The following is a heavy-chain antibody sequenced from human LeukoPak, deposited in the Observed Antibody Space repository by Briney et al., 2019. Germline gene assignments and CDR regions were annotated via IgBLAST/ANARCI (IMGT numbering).Heavy chain of an antibody. CDR3: AREEPGDLGQAFHY. V-gene: IGHV3-21*01. D-gene: IGHD7-27*01. J-gene: IGHJ4*02. CDR1: GFTFRTYA. CDR2: MGGSGTSI. Sequence: GGSLRLSCETSGFTFRTYAMNWVRQAPGKGLEWVSSMGGSGTSIYYADSVKGRFTISRDNAKNSLYLQMNSLRVDDTAVYYCAREEPGDLGQAFHYWGQGTLVTVSS.